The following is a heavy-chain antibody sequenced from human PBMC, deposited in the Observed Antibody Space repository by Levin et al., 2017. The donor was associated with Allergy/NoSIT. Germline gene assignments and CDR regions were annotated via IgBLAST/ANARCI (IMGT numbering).Heavy chain of an antibody. CDR2: LNGDGSST. J-gene: IGHJ5*02. V-gene: IGHV3-74*01. Sequence: PGGSLRLSCAASGFTFSSYFMHWVRQAPGKGLVWVSRLNGDGSSTNYADSVKGRFTISRDNAKNTLYLQMDSLRAEDTAVYYCSRDPGLNWFDPWGQGTLVTVSS. CDR1: GFTFSSYF. D-gene: IGHD3-10*01. CDR3: SRDPGLNWFDP.